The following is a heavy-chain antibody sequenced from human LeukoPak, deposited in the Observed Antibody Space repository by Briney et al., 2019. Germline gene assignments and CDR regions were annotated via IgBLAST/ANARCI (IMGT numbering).Heavy chain of an antibody. CDR1: GFTFSSYS. CDR3: AIGGGIAVAGILLY. D-gene: IGHD6-19*01. J-gene: IGHJ4*02. Sequence: GGSLRLSCAASGFTFSSYSMNWVRQAPGKGLEWVSSISSSSSYIYYADSVKGRFTISRDNAKNTLYLQMNSLRAEDTAVYYCAIGGGIAVAGILLYWGQGTLVSVSS. V-gene: IGHV3-21*04. CDR2: ISSSSSYI.